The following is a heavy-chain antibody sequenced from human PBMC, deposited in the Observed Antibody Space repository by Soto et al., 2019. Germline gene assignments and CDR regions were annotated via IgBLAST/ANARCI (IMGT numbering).Heavy chain of an antibody. CDR3: ARGLTHCSGGSCYSGDAFDI. D-gene: IGHD2-15*01. Sequence: PGGSLRLSCAASGFTFSSYGMHWVRQAPGKGLEWVAVIWYDGSNKYYADSVKGRFTISRDNSKNTLYLQMNSLRAEDTAVYYCARGLTHCSGGSCYSGDAFDIWGQGTMVTV. CDR1: GFTFSSYG. CDR2: IWYDGSNK. V-gene: IGHV3-33*01. J-gene: IGHJ3*02.